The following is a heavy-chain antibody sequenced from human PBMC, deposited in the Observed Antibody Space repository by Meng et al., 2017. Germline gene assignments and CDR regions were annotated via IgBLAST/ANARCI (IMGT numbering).Heavy chain of an antibody. CDR1: GGSISSSSHY. V-gene: IGHV4-39*07. Sequence: ETLSLTCIVFGGSISSSSHYWDWNRQPPGKGLEWIGCIYYSGSTYYNPSLKSRVTISVNTTKNQFSLKLSSVTAANTAVYYCARGHFCGFVWGGYRYGLDYWGQGTLVTVSS. D-gene: IGHD3-16*02. CDR3: ARGHFCGFVWGGYRYGLDY. CDR2: IYYSGST. J-gene: IGHJ4*02.